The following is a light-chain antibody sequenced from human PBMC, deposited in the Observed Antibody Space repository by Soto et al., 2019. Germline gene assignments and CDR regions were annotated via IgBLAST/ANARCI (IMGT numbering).Light chain of an antibody. V-gene: IGLV7-46*01. CDR3: LLSYSAARRV. Sequence: QAVVTQEPSLTVSPGGTVTLTCGSSTGSVTSGHYPYWFQQKPGQAPRTLIYDTSNKHSWTPARFSGSLLGDKAALTLSGAQPEDEAVYYRLLSYSAARRVFGGGTQLTVL. CDR2: DTS. CDR1: TGSVTSGHY. J-gene: IGLJ2*01.